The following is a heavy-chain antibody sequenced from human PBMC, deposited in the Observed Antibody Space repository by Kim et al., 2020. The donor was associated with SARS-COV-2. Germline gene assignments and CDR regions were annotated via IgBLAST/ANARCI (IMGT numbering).Heavy chain of an antibody. J-gene: IGHJ2*01. Sequence: GGSLRLSCAASGFTFSNYAMNWVRQAPGKGLEWVSVVYSNGGSTFYADSVKGRFTISRDNSKDTLYLEMKNLRAADTAAYYCARGGRAKQSLGSSIEFWG. V-gene: IGHV3-23*03. D-gene: IGHD6-19*01. CDR3: ARGGRAKQSLGSSIEF. CDR2: VYSNGGST. CDR1: GFTFSNYA.